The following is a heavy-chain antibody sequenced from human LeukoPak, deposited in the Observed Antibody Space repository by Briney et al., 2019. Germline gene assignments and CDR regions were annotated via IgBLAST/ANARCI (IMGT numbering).Heavy chain of an antibody. J-gene: IGHJ4*02. CDR1: GFNLSSDV. D-gene: IGHD3-10*01. V-gene: IGHV3-30*04. Sequence: PGKSLRFSCVVSGFNLSSDVMHLVRQAPGKGLEWVAVISYDGTTKYYADSVKGRFTISRDIPKNTLDLQMNSVRAEDTAVYYCARDGRSDSGSPFYFFDFWGRGTLVTVSS. CDR2: ISYDGTTK. CDR3: ARDGRSDSGSPFYFFDF.